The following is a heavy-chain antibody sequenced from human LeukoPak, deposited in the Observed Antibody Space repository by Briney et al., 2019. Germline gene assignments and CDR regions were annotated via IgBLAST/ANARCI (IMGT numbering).Heavy chain of an antibody. CDR1: GFTFDDYG. V-gene: IGHV3-20*04. CDR3: ARVQSPWIQLWLRSPWFDP. J-gene: IGHJ5*02. Sequence: RAGGSLRLSCAASGFTFDDYGMSWVRQAPGKGLEWVSGINWNGGSTGYADSVKGRFTISRDNAKNSLYLQMNSLRAEDTAVYYCARVQSPWIQLWLRSPWFDPWGQGTLVTVSS. D-gene: IGHD5-18*01. CDR2: INWNGGST.